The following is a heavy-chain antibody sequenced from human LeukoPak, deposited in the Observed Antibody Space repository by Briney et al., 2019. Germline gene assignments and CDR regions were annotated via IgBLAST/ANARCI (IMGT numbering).Heavy chain of an antibody. D-gene: IGHD1-20*01. J-gene: IGHJ4*02. CDR3: ARQGILTGTAYFDY. Sequence: PGESLKISCKASGYILTSYWIGWVRQMPGKGLEWMGFIYPDDSDTRYSPPFQGQVTISADKSISTAYLQWSSLKASDTAMYYCARQGILTGTAYFDYWGQGTLVTVSS. CDR1: GYILTSYW. V-gene: IGHV5-51*01. CDR2: IYPDDSDT.